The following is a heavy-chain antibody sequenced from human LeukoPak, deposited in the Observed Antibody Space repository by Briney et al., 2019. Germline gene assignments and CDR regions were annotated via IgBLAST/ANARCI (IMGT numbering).Heavy chain of an antibody. V-gene: IGHV1-2*02. J-gene: IGHJ2*01. D-gene: IGHD6-13*01. CDR3: ARDMQQLVPYWYFDL. Sequence: ASVKVSCKASGYTFTGYYMHWVRQAPGQGLEWMGWINPNSGGTNYAQKFQGRVTMTRDTSISTAYMELSRLRSDDTAVYYCARDMQQLVPYWYFDLWGRGTLVTVSS. CDR1: GYTFTGYY. CDR2: INPNSGGT.